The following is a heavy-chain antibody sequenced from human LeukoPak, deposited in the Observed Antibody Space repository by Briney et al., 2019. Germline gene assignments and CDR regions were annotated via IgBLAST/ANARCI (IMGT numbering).Heavy chain of an antibody. CDR3: ARHRRYYDFWSGYFDY. CDR1: GGSTSSSSYY. J-gene: IGHJ4*02. Sequence: PSQTLSLTCTLSGGSTSSSSYYWGWIRQPPGKGLEWIGSIYYTGSTYYNPSLKSRVTISVDTSKNQFSLKLSSVTAGDTAVYYCARHRRYYDFWSGYFDYWGQGTLVPVSS. CDR2: IYYTGST. V-gene: IGHV4-39*01. D-gene: IGHD3-3*01.